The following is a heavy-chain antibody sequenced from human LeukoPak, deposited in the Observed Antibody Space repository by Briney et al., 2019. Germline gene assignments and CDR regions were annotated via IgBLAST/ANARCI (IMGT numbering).Heavy chain of an antibody. Sequence: ASVKVSCKASGYTFTKYGITWVRQAPGQGLEWMGWISTYNGNTNYAQKLQGRVTMTTDTSTSTAYMELSSLRSEDTAVYYCARLIQPWHMDVWGKGTTVTVSS. CDR2: ISTYNGNT. J-gene: IGHJ6*03. D-gene: IGHD5-18*01. V-gene: IGHV1-18*01. CDR1: GYTFTKYG. CDR3: ARLIQPWHMDV.